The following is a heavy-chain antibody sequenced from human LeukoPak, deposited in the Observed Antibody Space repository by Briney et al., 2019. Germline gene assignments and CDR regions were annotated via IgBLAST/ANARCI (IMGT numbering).Heavy chain of an antibody. CDR2: INPNTGGT. J-gene: IGHJ5*02. V-gene: IGHV1-2*06. D-gene: IGHD6-13*01. Sequence: ASVKVSCKASGYTFTGYYIHWVRQAPGQGLEWMGRINPNTGGTDYAQKFQGRVTMTRDTSITTAYMELSRLTSDDTAIYYCAKVPPSIAAAGNWLGPWGQGALVTVSS. CDR1: GYTFTGYY. CDR3: AKVPPSIAAAGNWLGP.